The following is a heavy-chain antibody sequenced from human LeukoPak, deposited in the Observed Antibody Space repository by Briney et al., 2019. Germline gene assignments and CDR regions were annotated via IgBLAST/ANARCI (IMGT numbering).Heavy chain of an antibody. V-gene: IGHV4-34*01. CDR3: ARGITVTRGPFLFDY. J-gene: IGHJ4*02. CDR2: INHSGGT. Sequence: SETLSLTCAVYGGSFSGYYWSWIRQPPGKGLEWIGEINHSGGTNYNPSLKSRVTISVDTSKNQFSLKLSSVTAADTAVYYCARGITVTRGPFLFDYWGQGTLVTVSS. D-gene: IGHD4-17*01. CDR1: GGSFSGYY.